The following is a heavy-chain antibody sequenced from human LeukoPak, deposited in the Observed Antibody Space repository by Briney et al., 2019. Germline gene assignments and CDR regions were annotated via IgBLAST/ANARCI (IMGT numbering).Heavy chain of an antibody. CDR1: GFTFDDYG. CDR2: INWNGGST. Sequence: GGSLRLSCAASGFTFDDYGMSWVRQAPGKGLEWVSGINWNGGSTGYADSVKGRFTISRDNSKNTLYLQMNSLRAEDTAVYYCAKVVGATASVDYWGQGTLVTVSP. V-gene: IGHV3-20*04. D-gene: IGHD1-26*01. CDR3: AKVVGATASVDY. J-gene: IGHJ4*02.